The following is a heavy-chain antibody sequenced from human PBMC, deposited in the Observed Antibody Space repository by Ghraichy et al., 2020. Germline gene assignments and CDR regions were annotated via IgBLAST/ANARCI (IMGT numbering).Heavy chain of an antibody. CDR3: ARRITSSPHGIAAAGTYWFDP. V-gene: IGHV4-59*08. J-gene: IGHJ5*02. CDR1: GGSISSYY. CDR2: IYYSGST. D-gene: IGHD6-13*01. Sequence: SETLSLTCTVSGGSISSYYWSWIRQPPGKGLEWIGYIYYSGSTNYNPSLKSRVTISVDTSKNQFSLKLSSVTAADTAVYYCARRITSSPHGIAAAGTYWFDPWGQGTLVTVSS.